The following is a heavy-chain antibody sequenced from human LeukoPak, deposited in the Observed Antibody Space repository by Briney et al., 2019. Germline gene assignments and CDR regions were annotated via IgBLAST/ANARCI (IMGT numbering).Heavy chain of an antibody. V-gene: IGHV3-7*01. CDR1: GFTFRNYW. Sequence: GGSLRLSCVASGFTFRNYWMTWVRQAPGKGLEWVANMNQDGSEKNYVDSMKGRFTISRDNAKNSLYLQMSSLRADDTAVYHCWRRDYWGQGALVTVSS. CDR2: MNQDGSEK. CDR3: WRRDY. J-gene: IGHJ4*02.